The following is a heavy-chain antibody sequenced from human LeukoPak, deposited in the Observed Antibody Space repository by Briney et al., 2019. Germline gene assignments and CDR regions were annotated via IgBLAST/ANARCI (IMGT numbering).Heavy chain of an antibody. V-gene: IGHV3-48*04. CDR3: ARDIMAAAGTFEERKYFQH. D-gene: IGHD6-13*01. CDR2: ISSSSSTI. CDR1: GFTFSSYS. Sequence: GGSLRLSCAASGFTFSSYSMNWVRQAPGKGLEWVSYISSSSSTIYYADSVKGRFTISRDNAKNSLYLQMNSLRAEDTAVYYCARDIMAAAGTFEERKYFQHGGRGPLVTVPS. J-gene: IGHJ1*01.